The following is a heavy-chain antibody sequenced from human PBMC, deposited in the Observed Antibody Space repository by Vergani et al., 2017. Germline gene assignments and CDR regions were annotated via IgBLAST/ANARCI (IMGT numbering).Heavy chain of an antibody. CDR2: INAGNGNT. J-gene: IGHJ3*02. D-gene: IGHD3-3*01. V-gene: IGHV1-3*01. CDR3: ARDPYYDFWSGYSDAFDI. Sequence: QVQLVQSGAEVKKPGASVKVSCKASGYTFTSYAMHWVRQAPGKRLEWMGWINAGNGNTKYSQKFQGRVTITRDTSASTAYMELSSLRSEDTAVYYCARDPYYDFWSGYSDAFDIWGQGTMVTVSS. CDR1: GYTFTSYA.